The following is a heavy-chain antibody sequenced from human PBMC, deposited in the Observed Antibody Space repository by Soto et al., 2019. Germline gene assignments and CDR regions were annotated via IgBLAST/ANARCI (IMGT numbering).Heavy chain of an antibody. V-gene: IGHV4-59*01. CDR1: GGSISSYY. D-gene: IGHD4-17*01. J-gene: IGHJ5*02. Sequence: SETLSPTCTVSGGSISSYYWSWIRQPPGKGLEWIGYIYYSGSTNYNPSLKSRVTISVDTSKNQFSLKLSSVTAADTAVYYCARVARGHYGANQGGWFDPWGQGTLVTVSS. CDR2: IYYSGST. CDR3: ARVARGHYGANQGGWFDP.